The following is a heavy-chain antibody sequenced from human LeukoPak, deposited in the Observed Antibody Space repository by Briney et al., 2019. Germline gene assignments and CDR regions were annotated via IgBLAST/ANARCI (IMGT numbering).Heavy chain of an antibody. J-gene: IGHJ6*03. CDR2: ISWDGGST. D-gene: IGHD2-8*01. V-gene: IGHV3-43*01. CDR1: GFTFDDYT. Sequence: PGGSLRLSCAASGFTFDDYTMHWVRQAPGKGLEWVSLISWDGGSTYYADSVKGRFTISRDNSENSLYLQMNSLRTEDTALYYCAKDFAANEYYYYMDVWGKGTTVTVSS. CDR3: AKDFAANEYYYYMDV.